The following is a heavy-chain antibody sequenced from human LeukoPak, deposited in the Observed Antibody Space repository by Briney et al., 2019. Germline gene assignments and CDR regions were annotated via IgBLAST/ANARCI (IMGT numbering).Heavy chain of an antibody. CDR3: ARRLPMFGGRGWFDP. CDR2: IYHSGCT. Sequence: SETLSLTCAVSGYSISSGYYWGWIRQPPGKGLEWIGSIYHSGCTYYNPSLKSRVTISVDSSKNQFSLKLSSVTAADTAVYYCARRLPMFGGRGWFDPWGQGTLVTVSS. V-gene: IGHV4-38-2*01. J-gene: IGHJ5*02. D-gene: IGHD3-10*02. CDR1: GYSISSGYY.